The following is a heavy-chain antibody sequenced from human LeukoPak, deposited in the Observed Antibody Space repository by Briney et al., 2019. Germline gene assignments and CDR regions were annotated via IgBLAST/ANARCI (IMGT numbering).Heavy chain of an antibody. CDR3: ARSTSLRGGIVDY. CDR1: AYSFTSYW. V-gene: IGHV5-51*01. CDR2: IYPGDSDT. Sequence: GESLQISSKGSAYSFTSYWIAWVRQMPGKGLEWLGIIYPGDSDTTYSPSFQGQVTISAAKSTSTAYLQWSSLKASDTAMYYCARSTSLRGGIVDYWGPGTLVTVSS. D-gene: IGHD3-10*01. J-gene: IGHJ4*02.